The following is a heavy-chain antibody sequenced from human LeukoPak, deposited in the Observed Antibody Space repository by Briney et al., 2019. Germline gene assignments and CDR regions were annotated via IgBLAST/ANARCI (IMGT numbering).Heavy chain of an antibody. CDR3: ASSRQQLVDY. Sequence: SETLSLTCTVSGGSISSGDYYWSWIRQPPGKGLEWIGYIYYSGSTYYNPSLKSRVTISVDTSKNQFSLKLSPVTAADTAVYYCASSRQQLVDYWGQGTLVTVSS. J-gene: IGHJ4*02. CDR1: GGSISSGDYY. D-gene: IGHD6-13*01. V-gene: IGHV4-30-4*08. CDR2: IYYSGST.